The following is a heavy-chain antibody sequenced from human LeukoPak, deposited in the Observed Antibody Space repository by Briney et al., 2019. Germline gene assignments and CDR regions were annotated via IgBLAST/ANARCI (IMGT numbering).Heavy chain of an antibody. CDR3: ARDRPPRDAFDI. V-gene: IGHV1-46*01. J-gene: IGHJ3*02. CDR1: GYTFTSYY. CDR2: INPSGGST. Sequence: GASVKVSCKASGYTFTSYYMHWVRQAPGQGLEWMGIINPSGGSTSYAQKFQGRVTMTRDTSTSTAYMELSSLRSEDTAVYYCARDRPPRDAFDIWGQGTMVTVSS.